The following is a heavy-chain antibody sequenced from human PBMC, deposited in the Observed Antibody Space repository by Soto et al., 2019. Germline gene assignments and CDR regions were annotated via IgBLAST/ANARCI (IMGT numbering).Heavy chain of an antibody. CDR3: PRSQGSSTSLEIYYYYYYGMDV. J-gene: IGHJ6*02. CDR1: GGTFSSYA. Sequence: QVPLVQSGAEVKKPGSSVKVSCKASGGTFSSYAISWVRQAPGQGLEWMGGITPISGTANYAQKFQGRVTITADESTSTAYMELSSLRSEDTAVYYCPRSQGSSTSLEIYYYYYYGMDVWGQGTTVTVSS. CDR2: ITPISGTA. V-gene: IGHV1-69*01. D-gene: IGHD2-2*01.